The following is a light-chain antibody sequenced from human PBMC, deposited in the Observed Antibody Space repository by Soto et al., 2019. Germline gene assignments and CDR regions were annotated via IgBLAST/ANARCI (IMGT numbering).Light chain of an antibody. CDR2: SAS. V-gene: IGKV3-15*01. Sequence: EIVMTQSPATLSVSPGERATLSCRASQSVSINLAWYQQKPGQAPRLLIYSASTRATGIPARFSGSGSGTEFTLTISSLQSEDFAVYYCQQYTNWPPFTFGQGTRLEIK. CDR1: QSVSIN. CDR3: QQYTNWPPFT. J-gene: IGKJ2*01.